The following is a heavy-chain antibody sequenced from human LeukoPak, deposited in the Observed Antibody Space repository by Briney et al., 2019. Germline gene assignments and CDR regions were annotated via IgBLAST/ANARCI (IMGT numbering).Heavy chain of an antibody. Sequence: ASVKVSCKASGGTFSSYTISWVRQAPGQGLEWMGWISAYNGNTNYAQKLQGRVTMTTDTSTSTAYMELRSLRSDDTAVYYCARDSGDNLDYWGQGTLVTVSS. D-gene: IGHD4-17*01. CDR2: ISAYNGNT. V-gene: IGHV1-18*01. CDR3: ARDSGDNLDY. CDR1: GGTFSSYT. J-gene: IGHJ4*02.